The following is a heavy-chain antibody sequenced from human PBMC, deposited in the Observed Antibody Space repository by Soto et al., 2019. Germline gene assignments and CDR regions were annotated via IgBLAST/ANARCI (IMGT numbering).Heavy chain of an antibody. Sequence: EVQLLESGGGLVQPGGSLRLSCAASGFTFSSYAMSWVRQAPGKGLEWVSAISGSGGSTYYADSVKGRFTISRDNSKNTLYLQMNSQRAEDTVVYYCAKDYVRAVAGTINSRAEYFQHWGQGTLVTVSS. CDR3: AKDYVRAVAGTINSRAEYFQH. D-gene: IGHD6-19*01. V-gene: IGHV3-23*01. CDR1: GFTFSSYA. CDR2: ISGSGGST. J-gene: IGHJ1*01.